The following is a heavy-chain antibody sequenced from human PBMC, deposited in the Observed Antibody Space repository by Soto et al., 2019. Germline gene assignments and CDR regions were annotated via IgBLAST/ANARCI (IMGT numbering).Heavy chain of an antibody. Sequence: SETLSLTCTVSGGSISSSSYYWGWIRQPPGKGLEWIGSIYYSGTTYYNPSLKSRVTIPVDTSKNQFSLKLNSVTAADTAVYYCGREGGGGNYFDYWGQGTPVTVSS. CDR3: GREGGGGNYFDY. J-gene: IGHJ4*02. V-gene: IGHV4-39*02. D-gene: IGHD3-16*01. CDR1: GGSISSSSYY. CDR2: IYYSGTT.